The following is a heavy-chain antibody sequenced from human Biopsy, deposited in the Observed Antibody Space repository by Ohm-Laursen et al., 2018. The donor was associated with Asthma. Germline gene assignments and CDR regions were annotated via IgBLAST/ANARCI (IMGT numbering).Heavy chain of an antibody. Sequence: GTLSLTCIVSGDSMRGSDYSWGWIRQPPGKGLEWIGNVYHSGNTNINPSLQSRVTISVDTSKSQFSLKVSAVTAADTAVYFCARHKHSNSWYKYYFDYWGQGTLVTVSS. CDR3: ARHKHSNSWYKYYFDY. CDR2: VYHSGNT. V-gene: IGHV4-39*01. D-gene: IGHD6-13*01. J-gene: IGHJ4*02. CDR1: GDSMRGSDYS.